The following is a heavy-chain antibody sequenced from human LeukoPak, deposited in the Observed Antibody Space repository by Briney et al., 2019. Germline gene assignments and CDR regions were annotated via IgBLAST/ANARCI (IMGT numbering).Heavy chain of an antibody. CDR3: ARKKGEELRYFEQGNAFDI. Sequence: GGSLRLSCAASGFTVSSNYMSWVRQAPGKGLEWVSVIYGGGSTYYADSVKGRFTISRDNSKNTLYLQINSLRAEDTAVYYCARKKGEELRYFEQGNAFDIWGQGTMVTVSS. V-gene: IGHV3-66*01. CDR1: GFTVSSNY. J-gene: IGHJ3*02. CDR2: IYGGGST. D-gene: IGHD3-9*01.